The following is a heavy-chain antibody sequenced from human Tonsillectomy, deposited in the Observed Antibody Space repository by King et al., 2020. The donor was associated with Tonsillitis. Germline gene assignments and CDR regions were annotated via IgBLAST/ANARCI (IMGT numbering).Heavy chain of an antibody. CDR2: NNPNSGGT. CDR1: GYTFTGYY. V-gene: IGHV1-2*02. CDR3: AGFPYGSVRAVAGH. D-gene: IGHD6-19*01. Sequence: QLVQSGAEVKKPGASVKVSCKASGYTFTGYYMHWVRQAPGQGLEWMGWNNPNSGGTNYAQKFQGRVTMTRDTSISTAYMEMSRLKSDDTAVYYCAGFPYGSVRAVAGHWGQGTLVTVSS. J-gene: IGHJ4*02.